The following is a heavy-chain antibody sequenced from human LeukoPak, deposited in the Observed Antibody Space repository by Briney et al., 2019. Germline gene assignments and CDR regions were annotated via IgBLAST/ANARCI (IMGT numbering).Heavy chain of an antibody. CDR1: GFTFSSYS. D-gene: IGHD6-19*01. CDR3: ARVGGAVAGLDYAFDI. CDR2: ISSSSSYI. Sequence: GGSLRLSCAASGFTFSSYSMNWVRQAPGKGLEWGSSISSSSSYIYYADSVRGRFTISRDNAKNSLYLQINSLRAEDTAVYYCARVGGAVAGLDYAFDIWGQGTMVTVSS. V-gene: IGHV3-21*01. J-gene: IGHJ3*02.